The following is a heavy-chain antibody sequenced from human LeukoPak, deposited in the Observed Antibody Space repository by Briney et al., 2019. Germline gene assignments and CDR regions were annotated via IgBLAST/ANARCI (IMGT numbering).Heavy chain of an antibody. D-gene: IGHD4-17*01. Sequence: GGSLRLSCAASGFTFSSYSMNWVRQAPGKGLEWVSSISSSGGDIYYADSVKGRFTISTDNATNSLYMQMDSLRAEDTAVYYCARERLTVRWLDPWGQGTLVTVSS. CDR2: ISSSGGDI. J-gene: IGHJ5*02. V-gene: IGHV3-21*01. CDR3: ARERLTVRWLDP. CDR1: GFTFSSYS.